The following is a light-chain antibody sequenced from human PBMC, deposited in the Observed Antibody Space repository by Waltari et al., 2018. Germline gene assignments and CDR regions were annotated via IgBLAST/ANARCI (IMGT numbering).Light chain of an antibody. CDR3: ATWDASLDTWV. V-gene: IGLV1-44*01. Sequence: QSVVTQPPSASGTPGQRVTLSCSGSSSNIGGDIVNWYQQFPGTAPKLLIYANNQRPSGVPGRCSGSRSGTSASLVISGLQSEDEADYYCATWDASLDTWVFGGGTKVTVL. CDR1: SSNIGGDI. J-gene: IGLJ3*02. CDR2: ANN.